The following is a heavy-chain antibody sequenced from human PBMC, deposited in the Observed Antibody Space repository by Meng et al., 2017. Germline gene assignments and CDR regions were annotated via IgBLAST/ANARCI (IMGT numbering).Heavy chain of an antibody. Sequence: SETLSLTCAVYGGSFSGYYWSWIRQPPGKGLEWIGEINHSGSTNYNPSLKSRVTISVDTSKNQFSLKLSSVTAADTAVYYCARDQGGWSLLYYYYGMDVWGQGTTVTVSS. D-gene: IGHD6-19*01. V-gene: IGHV4-34*01. CDR1: GGSFSGYY. J-gene: IGHJ6*02. CDR2: INHSGST. CDR3: ARDQGGWSLLYYYYGMDV.